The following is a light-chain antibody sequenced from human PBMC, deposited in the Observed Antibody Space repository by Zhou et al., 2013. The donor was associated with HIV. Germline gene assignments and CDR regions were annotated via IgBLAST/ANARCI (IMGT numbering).Light chain of an antibody. Sequence: IRITQSPSSLSASTGDRVNITCRASQGISTYLAWYQQKPGKAPKLLIYAASTLQSGVPSRFSGSGSGTEFTLTVNCLQSEDFATYYCQQYNSAPQTFGQGTKVEIK. CDR3: QQYNSAPQT. CDR2: AAS. J-gene: IGKJ1*01. CDR1: QGISTY. V-gene: IGKV1-8*01.